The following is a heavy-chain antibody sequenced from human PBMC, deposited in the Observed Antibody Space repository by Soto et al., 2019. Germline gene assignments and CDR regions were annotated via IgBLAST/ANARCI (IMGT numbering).Heavy chain of an antibody. Sequence: SETLSLTCTVSGGSFTSTNYFWGWIRQPPGKGLEWIGYMYYNGNTFYSPSLKSRVTMSVDTSKRQFSLDLSSVTAADTAMYYCARLQTYDSRAAPTPIFHPWGLGAMVTVSS. D-gene: IGHD3-22*01. J-gene: IGHJ1*01. V-gene: IGHV4-39*01. CDR3: ARLQTYDSRAAPTPIFHP. CDR2: MYYNGNT. CDR1: GGSFTSTNYF.